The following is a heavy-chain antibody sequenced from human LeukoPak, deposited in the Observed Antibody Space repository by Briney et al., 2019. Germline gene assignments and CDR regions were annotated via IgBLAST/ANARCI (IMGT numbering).Heavy chain of an antibody. CDR3: AKDKYSSTSIDW. V-gene: IGHV3-30*02. CDR1: GFTFSSNG. CDR2: LRNDGSER. D-gene: IGHD6-13*01. Sequence: GGSLRLSCTASGFTFSSNGMHWVRQAPGKGPEWVAYLRNDGSERDHADSVKGRFTISRDNSKNTLYLQMNSLRPEDTAVYYCAKDKYSSTSIDWWGPGTLVTVSS. J-gene: IGHJ4*02.